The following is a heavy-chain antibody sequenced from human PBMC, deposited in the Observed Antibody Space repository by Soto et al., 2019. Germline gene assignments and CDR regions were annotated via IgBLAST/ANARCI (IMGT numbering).Heavy chain of an antibody. CDR1: GYTFTSYY. CDR3: ARDIGYDSSGYYLLDAFDI. J-gene: IGHJ3*02. Sequence: VASVKVSCKASGYTFTSYYMHWVRQAPGQGLEWMGIINPSGGSTSYAQKFQGRVTMTRDTSTSTVYMELSSLRSEDTAVYYCARDIGYDSSGYYLLDAFDIWGQGXMVT. V-gene: IGHV1-46*01. D-gene: IGHD3-22*01. CDR2: INPSGGST.